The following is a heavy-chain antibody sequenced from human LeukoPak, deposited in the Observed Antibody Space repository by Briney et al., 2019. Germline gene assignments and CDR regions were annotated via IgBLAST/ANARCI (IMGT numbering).Heavy chain of an antibody. CDR2: IYNTGSS. CDR3: ARGVSWTGRGAFDI. CDR1: SGSISGYY. Sequence: PSETLSLTCTVSSGSISGYYLTWIRQPAGKGLEWIGRIYNTGSSTYNPSLKSRVTMSVDTSKNQFSLKLSSVTAADTAVYYCARGVSWTGRGAFDIWGQGTMVTVSS. J-gene: IGHJ3*02. V-gene: IGHV4-4*07. D-gene: IGHD1-1*01.